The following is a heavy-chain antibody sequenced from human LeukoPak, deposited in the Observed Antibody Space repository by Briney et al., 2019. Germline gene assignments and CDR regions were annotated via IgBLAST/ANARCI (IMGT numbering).Heavy chain of an antibody. J-gene: IGHJ4*02. Sequence: SETLSLTCTVSGGSVSSDSYYWTWIRQPPRKGLEWIGYIYYSGSTSYNPSLKSRVTISIDTSKNQFSLKLSSVTAADTAVYYCARKPTVTTVDYWGQGTLVTVSS. CDR1: GGSVSSDSYY. V-gene: IGHV4-61*01. D-gene: IGHD4-11*01. CDR2: IYYSGST. CDR3: ARKPTVTTVDY.